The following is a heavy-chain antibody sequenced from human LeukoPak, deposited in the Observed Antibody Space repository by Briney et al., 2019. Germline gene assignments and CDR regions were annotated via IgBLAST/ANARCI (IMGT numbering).Heavy chain of an antibody. D-gene: IGHD4-11*01. Sequence: PGGSLRLSCAASGFTFSSYRMHWVRQAPGKGRVWVSRINSDGSSTTYADSVKGRFTISRDNAKNTLYLQMNSLRAEDTAAYYCARGMTTGWYNWFDPWGQGTLVTVSS. CDR2: INSDGSST. J-gene: IGHJ5*02. CDR3: ARGMTTGWYNWFDP. V-gene: IGHV3-74*01. CDR1: GFTFSSYR.